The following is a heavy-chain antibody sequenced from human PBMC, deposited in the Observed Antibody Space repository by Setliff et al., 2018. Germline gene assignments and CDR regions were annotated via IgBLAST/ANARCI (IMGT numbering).Heavy chain of an antibody. Sequence: ASVKVSCKASGYTFTSNDISWVRQAPGQGLEWMGGTTPIFTTANYAQKFQGRVTITADESTSTAYMELSSLKSEDTAVYYCARSPFPVDTVMVTTFDSWGQGTLVTVSS. J-gene: IGHJ4*02. CDR1: GYTFTSND. V-gene: IGHV1-69*13. CDR2: TTPIFTTA. CDR3: ARSPFPVDTVMVTTFDS. D-gene: IGHD5-18*01.